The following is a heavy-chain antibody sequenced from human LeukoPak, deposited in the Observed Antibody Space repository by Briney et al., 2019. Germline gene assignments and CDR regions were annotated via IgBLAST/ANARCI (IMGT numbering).Heavy chain of an antibody. V-gene: IGHV3-30*02. D-gene: IGHD4-11*01. CDR2: IPYDGSNK. CDR1: GFTFSSSG. Sequence: GGSLRLSYAASGFTFSSSGMHWVRQAPGKGLEWVAFIPYDGSNKYYADSVKGRFTISRDNSKNTLYLQMNSLRAEDTAIYYCASDYPLFYYYMDVWGKGTTVTVSS. CDR3: ASDYPLFYYYMDV. J-gene: IGHJ6*03.